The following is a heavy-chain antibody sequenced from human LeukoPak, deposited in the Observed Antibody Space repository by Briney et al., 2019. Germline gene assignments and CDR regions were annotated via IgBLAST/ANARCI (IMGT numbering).Heavy chain of an antibody. Sequence: PSETLSLTCAVYGGSFSGYYCSWIRQPPGKGLEWIGYLYYSGSTNYNPSLKSRVTISVDTSKNQFSLKLSSVTAADTAVYYCARDEDSAYGSGSYLSWGQGTLVTVSS. D-gene: IGHD3-10*01. CDR1: GGSFSGYY. CDR3: ARDEDSAYGSGSYLS. CDR2: LYYSGST. V-gene: IGHV4-59*01. J-gene: IGHJ5*02.